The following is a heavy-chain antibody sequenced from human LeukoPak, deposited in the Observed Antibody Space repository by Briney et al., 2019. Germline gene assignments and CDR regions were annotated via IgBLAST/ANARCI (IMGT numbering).Heavy chain of an antibody. CDR3: AKGGLTSYYYYMDV. CDR2: IRYDGSNK. Sequence: PGGSLRLSCAASGFTFSSYGMHWVRQAPGKGLEWVAFIRYDGSNKYYADSVKGRFTISRDNSKNTLYLQMNSLRAEDTAVYYCAKGGLTSYYYYMDVWGKGTTVTVSS. J-gene: IGHJ6*03. D-gene: IGHD4/OR15-4a*01. CDR1: GFTFSSYG. V-gene: IGHV3-30*02.